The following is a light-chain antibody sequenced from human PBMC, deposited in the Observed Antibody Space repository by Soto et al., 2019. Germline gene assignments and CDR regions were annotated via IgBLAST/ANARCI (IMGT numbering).Light chain of an antibody. CDR1: HEISNY. Sequence: DIQMTQSPSSLSASVGGRVTITCQASHEISNYLNWYQQKPGKAPKLLISDASNLEPGVPSRFRGSGSGTHFTFTITSLQPEDIATYFCQQFDNLTTWTLGQGTKVDIK. V-gene: IGKV1-33*01. CDR2: DAS. CDR3: QQFDNLTTWT. J-gene: IGKJ1*01.